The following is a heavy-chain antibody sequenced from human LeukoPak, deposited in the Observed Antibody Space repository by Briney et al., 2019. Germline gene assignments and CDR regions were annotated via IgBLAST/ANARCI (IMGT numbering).Heavy chain of an antibody. J-gene: IGHJ4*02. V-gene: IGHV3-23*01. Sequence: PAGSLRLSCAASRFTFSTYAMSCDRQAPGNGLEWVSSIRGSDRNTYYAESVKGRFAISRDNSKNTLYLQMNSLRVEDTAVYYCAKDVFGDYGGLDYWGQGTLVTVSS. CDR1: RFTFSTYA. D-gene: IGHD4-23*01. CDR2: IRGSDRNT. CDR3: AKDVFGDYGGLDY.